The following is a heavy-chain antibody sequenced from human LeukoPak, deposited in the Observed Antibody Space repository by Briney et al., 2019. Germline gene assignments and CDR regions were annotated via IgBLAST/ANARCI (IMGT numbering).Heavy chain of an antibody. Sequence: GGSLRLSCAASGFSFSHYEMTWVRQAPGKGLEWISYISSSGHAMYYADSVRGRFSVSRDNTKNSLSLQMNSLSAEDTAIYYCAKLGDYYGSAYYYYYMDVWGKGTPVIVSS. J-gene: IGHJ6*03. CDR3: AKLGDYYGSAYYYYYMDV. CDR1: GFSFSHYE. CDR2: ISSSGHAM. V-gene: IGHV3-48*03. D-gene: IGHD3-10*01.